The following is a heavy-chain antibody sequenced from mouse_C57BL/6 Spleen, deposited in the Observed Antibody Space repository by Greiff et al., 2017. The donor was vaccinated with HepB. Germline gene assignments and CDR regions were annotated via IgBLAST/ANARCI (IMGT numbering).Heavy chain of an antibody. CDR2: IHPSDSDT. Sequence: QVQLQQPGAELVKPGASVKVSCKASGYTFTSYWMHWVKQRPGQGLEWIGRIHPSDSDTNYNQKFKGKATLTVDKASSTAYMQLSSLTSEDSAVYYCAIDDIYYDYDADRGAMDYWGQGTSVTVSS. V-gene: IGHV1-74*01. D-gene: IGHD2-4*01. J-gene: IGHJ4*01. CDR1: GYTFTSYW. CDR3: AIDDIYYDYDADRGAMDY.